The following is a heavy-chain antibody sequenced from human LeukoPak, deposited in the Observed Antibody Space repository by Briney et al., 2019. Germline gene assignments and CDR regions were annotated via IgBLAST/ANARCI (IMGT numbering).Heavy chain of an antibody. CDR1: GGSISSYY. V-gene: IGHV4-59*13. Sequence: SETLSLTCTVSGGSISSYYWSWIRQPPGKGLEWIGYIYYSGTTNYNPSLKSRVTISVDTSKNQFSLKLNSVTAADTAVYYCARHSSWYGETDYWGQGTLVTVSS. CDR2: IYYSGTT. J-gene: IGHJ4*02. CDR3: ARHSSWYGETDY. D-gene: IGHD6-13*01.